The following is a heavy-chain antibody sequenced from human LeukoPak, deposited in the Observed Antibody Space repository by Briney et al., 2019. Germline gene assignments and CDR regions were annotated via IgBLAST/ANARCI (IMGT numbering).Heavy chain of an antibody. CDR1: GYTFTSYI. J-gene: IGHJ6*03. V-gene: IGHV1-18*01. D-gene: IGHD6-13*01. CDR2: IKAYKGNT. CDR3: ARDRHIPAPLYYYYMDV. Sequence: GSVKVSCKASGYTFTSYIISGVRQARGERGEGRGWIKAYKGNTDYAQRVQGRVTMNRETYTRTAYMEVRRLRADDRAVYYCARDRHIPAPLYYYYMDVWGKGTPVTVSS.